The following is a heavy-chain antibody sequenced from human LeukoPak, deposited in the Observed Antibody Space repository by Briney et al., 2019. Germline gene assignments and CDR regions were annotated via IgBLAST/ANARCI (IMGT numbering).Heavy chain of an antibody. CDR1: GSTFTGYY. J-gene: IGHJ6*02. D-gene: IGHD6-19*01. Sequence: GASVKVSCKASGSTFTGYYMHWVRQAPGQGLEWMGWINPNSGGTNYAQKFQGRVTMTRDTSISTAYMELSRLRSDDTAVYYCARDRYPKPQWLVRGPYYYGMDVWGQGTTVTVSS. V-gene: IGHV1-2*02. CDR3: ARDRYPKPQWLVRGPYYYGMDV. CDR2: INPNSGGT.